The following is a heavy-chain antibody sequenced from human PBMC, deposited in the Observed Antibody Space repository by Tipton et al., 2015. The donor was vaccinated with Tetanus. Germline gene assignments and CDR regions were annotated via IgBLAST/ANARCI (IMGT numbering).Heavy chain of an antibody. CDR1: GFDFRIYS. CDR2: IIGSGKSM. J-gene: IGHJ4*02. V-gene: IGHV3-48*01. CDR3: ASSTVTR. Sequence: SLRLSCAASGFDFRIYSMHWVRQAPGKGLEWLSYIIGSGKSMHYADSVKGRFTISRDNANNLLYLQMSSLRRDDTAVYYCASSTVTRWGPGTLVTVSS. D-gene: IGHD4-17*01.